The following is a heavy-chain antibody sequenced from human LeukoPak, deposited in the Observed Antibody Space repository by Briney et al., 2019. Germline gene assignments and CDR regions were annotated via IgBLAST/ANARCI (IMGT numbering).Heavy chain of an antibody. CDR2: ISWNSGSI. CDR3: AKGDDYGDSQDAFDI. D-gene: IGHD4-17*01. CDR1: GFTFDDYA. Sequence: GRSLRLSCAASGFTFDDYAMHWVRQAPGKGLEWVSGISWNSGSIGYADSVKGRFTISRDNAKNSLYLQMNSLRAEDTALYYCAKGDDYGDSQDAFDIWGQGTMVTVSS. J-gene: IGHJ3*02. V-gene: IGHV3-9*01.